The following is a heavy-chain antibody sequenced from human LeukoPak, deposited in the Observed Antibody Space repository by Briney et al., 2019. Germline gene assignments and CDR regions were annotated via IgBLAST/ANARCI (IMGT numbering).Heavy chain of an antibody. J-gene: IGHJ4*02. CDR2: INPNSGGT. CDR1: GYTFTGYY. D-gene: IGHD3-22*01. V-gene: IGHV1-2*02. Sequence: ASVKVSCKASGYTFTGYYMHWVRQAPGQGLEWMGWINPNSGGTNYAQKFQGRVTMTRDTSISTAYMELSSLRSEDTAVYYCARGYYDSSGYARPFDYWGQGTLVTVSP. CDR3: ARGYYDSSGYARPFDY.